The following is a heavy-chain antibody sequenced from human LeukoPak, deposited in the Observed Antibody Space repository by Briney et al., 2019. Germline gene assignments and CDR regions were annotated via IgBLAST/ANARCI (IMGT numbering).Heavy chain of an antibody. CDR1: GGSISSSSYY. CDR2: IYYSGST. CDR3: ARMYSSSYFDY. J-gene: IGHJ4*02. V-gene: IGHV4-39*01. D-gene: IGHD6-13*01. Sequence: SETLSLTCTVSGGSISSSSYYWGWIRQPPGKGLEWIGSIYYSGSTYYNPSLKSRVTISVDTSKNQFSLKLSSVTAADTAEYYCARMYSSSYFDYWGQGTLVTVSS.